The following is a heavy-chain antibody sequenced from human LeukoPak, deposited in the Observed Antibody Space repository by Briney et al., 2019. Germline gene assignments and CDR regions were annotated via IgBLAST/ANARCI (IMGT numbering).Heavy chain of an antibody. V-gene: IGHV4-30-2*01. D-gene: IGHD2-2*01. CDR2: IYHSGST. CDR1: GGSISSGGYS. CDR3: ARGVVVPSLRAYYYGMDV. J-gene: IGHJ6*02. Sequence: PSETLSLTCAVSGGSISSGGYSWSWIRQPPGKGLEWIGYIYHSGSTYYNLSLKSRVTISVDRSKNQFSLKLSSVTAADTAVYYCARGVVVPSLRAYYYGMDVWGQGTTVTVSS.